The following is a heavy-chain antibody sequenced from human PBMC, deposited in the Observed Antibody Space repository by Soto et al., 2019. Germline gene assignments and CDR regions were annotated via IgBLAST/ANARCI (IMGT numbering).Heavy chain of an antibody. J-gene: IGHJ6*02. CDR1: GYTFSRSG. Sequence: ASVKVSCKTSGYTFSRSGISWVRQAPGQGLEWMGWISTYNGDANYAQKLQGRVTMTTDTSTSTAFMELGSLTSDDTAVYYCARSGSVPYYYGLDVWG. D-gene: IGHD1-26*01. CDR3: ARSGSVPYYYGLDV. CDR2: ISTYNGDA. V-gene: IGHV1-18*01.